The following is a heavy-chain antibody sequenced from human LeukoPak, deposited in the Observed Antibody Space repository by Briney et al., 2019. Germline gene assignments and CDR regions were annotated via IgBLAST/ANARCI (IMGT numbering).Heavy chain of an antibody. J-gene: IGHJ4*02. CDR2: IFRIGPT. V-gene: IGHV4-38-2*02. CDR3: ARDATIAGPTLAS. CDR1: GSSISSNYY. Sequence: SESLSLTCTVSGSSISSNYYWAWIRRPPGKGLEWIGNIFRIGPTYYNPSLQSRVTISVDTSKKQISLRRTSVTAADTAVYYCARDATIAGPTLASGGQGTLVTVSS. D-gene: IGHD6-13*01.